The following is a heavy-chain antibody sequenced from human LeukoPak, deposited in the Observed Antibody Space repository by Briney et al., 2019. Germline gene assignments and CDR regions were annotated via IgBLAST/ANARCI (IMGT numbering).Heavy chain of an antibody. J-gene: IGHJ6*02. CDR3: ARAGGIAAAYYGMDV. V-gene: IGHV4-59*01. CDR1: GGSISSYY. Sequence: SKTLSLTCTVSGGSISSYYWSWIRQPPGKGLEWIGYIYYSGSTNYNPSLKSRVTISVDTSKNQFSLKLSSVTAADTAVYYCARAGGIAAAYYGMDVWGQGTTVTVSS. CDR2: IYYSGST. D-gene: IGHD6-13*01.